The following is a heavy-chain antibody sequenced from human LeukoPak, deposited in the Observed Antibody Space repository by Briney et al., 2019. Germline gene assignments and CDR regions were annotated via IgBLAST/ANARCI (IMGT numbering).Heavy chain of an antibody. J-gene: IGHJ5*02. CDR2: ISNGRT. V-gene: IGHV4-59*01. CDR3: ARDKAHSYGRYFDP. Sequence: SETLSLTCSVSGGSISTYYWNWIRQTPGKGLEWIGHISNGRTDYNPSRKSRVTISVDTSKNQFSLKLTSVTAADTAVYYCARDKAHSYGRYFDPWGQGALVIVSS. D-gene: IGHD5-18*01. CDR1: GGSISTYY.